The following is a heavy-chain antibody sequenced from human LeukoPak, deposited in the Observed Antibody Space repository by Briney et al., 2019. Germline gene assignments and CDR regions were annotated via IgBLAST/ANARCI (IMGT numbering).Heavy chain of an antibody. Sequence: SETLSLTCTVSGGSISSGSYYWSWIRQPAGKGLEWIGYIYYSGSTNYNPSLKSRVTISVDTSKNQFSLKLSSVTAADTAVYYCARYYYDSSGSNWFDPWGQGTLVTVSS. CDR2: IYYSGST. CDR1: GGSISSGSYY. CDR3: ARYYYDSSGSNWFDP. D-gene: IGHD3-22*01. J-gene: IGHJ5*02. V-gene: IGHV4-61*10.